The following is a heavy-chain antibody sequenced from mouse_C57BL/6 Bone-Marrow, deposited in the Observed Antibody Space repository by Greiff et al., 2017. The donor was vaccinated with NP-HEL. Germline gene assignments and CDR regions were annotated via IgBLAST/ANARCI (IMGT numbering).Heavy chain of an antibody. D-gene: IGHD1-1*01. CDR2: IDPEDGDT. CDR1: GFNFTDYY. Sequence: VQLQQSGAELVRPGASVKLSCTASGFNFTDYYMHWVKQRPEQGLEWIGRIDPEDGDTEYAPKFQGKATMTADTSSNTAYLQLSSLTSEDTAVYYCTSLYYGSSPFAYWGQGTLVTVSA. V-gene: IGHV14-1*01. CDR3: TSLYYGSSPFAY. J-gene: IGHJ3*01.